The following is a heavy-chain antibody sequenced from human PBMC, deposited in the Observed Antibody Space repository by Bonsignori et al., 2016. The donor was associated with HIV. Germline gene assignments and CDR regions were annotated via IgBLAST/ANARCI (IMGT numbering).Heavy chain of an antibody. Sequence: VRQAPGKGLEWVSGISWNSANMGYADSVKGRFTISRDNAKNSLYLQMNSLTPEDTALYYCARLELWRESQDAFNIWGQGTMVTVSS. D-gene: IGHD1-1*01. CDR2: ISWNSANM. V-gene: IGHV3-9*01. J-gene: IGHJ3*02. CDR3: ARLELWRESQDAFNI.